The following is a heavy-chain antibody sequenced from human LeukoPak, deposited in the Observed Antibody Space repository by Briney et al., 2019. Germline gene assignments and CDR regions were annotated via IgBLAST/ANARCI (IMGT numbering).Heavy chain of an antibody. Sequence: GGSLRLSCAASGFTFSSYAMHWVRQAPGKGLEWVAVISYDGSNKYYADSVKGRFTISRDNSKNTLYLQMNSLRAEDTAVYYCARDHIVVVVAAPYDYWGQGTLVTVSS. CDR1: GFTFSSYA. D-gene: IGHD2-15*01. CDR3: ARDHIVVVVAAPYDY. CDR2: ISYDGSNK. J-gene: IGHJ4*02. V-gene: IGHV3-30-3*01.